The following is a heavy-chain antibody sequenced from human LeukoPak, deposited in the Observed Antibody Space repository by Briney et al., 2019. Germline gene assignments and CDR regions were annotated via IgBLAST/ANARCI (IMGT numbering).Heavy chain of an antibody. CDR1: GGSISSSSYY. CDR3: ARRVLYSSGWYVDY. CDR2: IYYSGST. J-gene: IGHJ4*02. D-gene: IGHD6-19*01. V-gene: IGHV4-61*05. Sequence: SETLSLTCTVSGGSISSSSYYWGWIRQPPGKGLEWIGYIYYSGSTDYNPSLESRVTISVDSSKNQFSLKLTSVTAADTAVYCCARRVLYSSGWYVDYWGQGTLVTVSS.